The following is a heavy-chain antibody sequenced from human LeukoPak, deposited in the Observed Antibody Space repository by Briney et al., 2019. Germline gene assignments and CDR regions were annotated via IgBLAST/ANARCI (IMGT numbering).Heavy chain of an antibody. CDR3: ARDESGYYYMDV. J-gene: IGHJ6*03. CDR2: IYSGGDT. V-gene: IGHV3-66*01. Sequence: GGSLRLSCAASGFTVSSNYMGWVRQAPGKGLEWVSVIYSGGDTYYADAVKGRFTISRDNSKNMIYLEMTSLKAEDTAVYYCARDESGYYYMDVWGKGTTVTVSS. CDR1: GFTVSSNY.